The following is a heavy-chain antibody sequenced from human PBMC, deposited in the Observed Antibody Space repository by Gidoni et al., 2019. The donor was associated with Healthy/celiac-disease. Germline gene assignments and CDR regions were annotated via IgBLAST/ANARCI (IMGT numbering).Heavy chain of an antibody. V-gene: IGHV3-30-3*01. D-gene: IGHD6-19*01. J-gene: IGHJ4*02. CDR1: GFTFSSYA. CDR3: SAGPDY. Sequence: QVQLVESGGGVVQPGRSLRLSCAASGFTFSSYAMHWVRQAPGKGLELVAVISYDGSNKYYADSVKGRFTISRDNSKNTLYLQMNSLRAEDTAVYYCSAGPDYWGQGTLVTVSS. CDR2: ISYDGSNK.